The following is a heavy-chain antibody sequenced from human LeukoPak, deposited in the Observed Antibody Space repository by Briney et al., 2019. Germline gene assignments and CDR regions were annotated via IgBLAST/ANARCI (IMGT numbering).Heavy chain of an antibody. Sequence: PSETLSLTCTVSGGSISSYYWSWIRQPPGKGLEWIGYIYYSGSTNYNPSLKSRVTISVDTSKNQFSLKLSSVTAADTAVYYCARDRVTGTRYYYYGMDVWGQGTTVTVSS. J-gene: IGHJ6*02. CDR2: IYYSGST. D-gene: IGHD7-27*01. V-gene: IGHV4-59*01. CDR3: ARDRVTGTRYYYYGMDV. CDR1: GGSISSYY.